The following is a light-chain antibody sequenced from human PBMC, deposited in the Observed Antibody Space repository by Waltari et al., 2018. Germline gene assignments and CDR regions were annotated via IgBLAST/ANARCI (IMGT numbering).Light chain of an antibody. Sequence: SCGPSQCGSRALAEYHEKAGQGPRRLIYGASTRATGIPERFSGGWSGTDFSLTISRLEAEDFAVYYCQHYVSLPATFGQGTKVEIK. V-gene: IGKV3-20*01. CDR1: QCGSRA. CDR2: GAS. J-gene: IGKJ1*01. CDR3: QHYVSLPAT.